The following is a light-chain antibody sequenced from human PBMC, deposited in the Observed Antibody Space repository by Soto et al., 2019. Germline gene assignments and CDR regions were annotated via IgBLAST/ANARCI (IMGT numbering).Light chain of an antibody. J-gene: IGKJ5*01. Sequence: EVVLTQSPATLSLSRGEVFTLSCRASQGIVDTLAWYQHKPGQTPRLLIYDTSARATGVPARFSGSGSGTDFTLTISRLEPEDFAVYYCQQYGSSITFGQGTRLEIK. CDR1: QGIVDT. V-gene: IGKV3-20*01. CDR3: QQYGSSIT. CDR2: DTS.